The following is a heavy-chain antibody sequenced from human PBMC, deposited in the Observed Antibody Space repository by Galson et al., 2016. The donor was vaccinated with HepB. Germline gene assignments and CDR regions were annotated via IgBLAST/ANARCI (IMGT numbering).Heavy chain of an antibody. D-gene: IGHD2-21*01. CDR3: ARGSTAGYAYSYSMDL. V-gene: IGHV1-8*02. Sequence: SVKVSCKASGYIFTSYDINWVRQAPGQGLEWVGWMNPKSGTTGFAQKFQGRVTLTRSTALGTAYMELNSLTSEDTAIYFCARGSTAGYAYSYSMDLWGQGTAVTVSS. CDR1: GYIFTSYD. CDR2: MNPKSGTT. J-gene: IGHJ6*03.